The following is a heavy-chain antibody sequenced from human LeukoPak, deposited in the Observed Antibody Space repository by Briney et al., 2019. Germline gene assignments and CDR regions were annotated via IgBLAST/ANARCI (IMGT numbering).Heavy chain of an antibody. V-gene: IGHV3-21*01. Sequence: GGSLRLSCAASGFTFSSYSMNWVRQAPGKGLEWVSSISSSSSYIYYADSVKGRFTISRDNAKNSLYLQMNSLRAEDTAVYYCARDFPDCSSTSCPVRSYYYYGMDVWGQGTTVTVSS. D-gene: IGHD2-2*01. CDR3: ARDFPDCSSTSCPVRSYYYYGMDV. CDR1: GFTFSSYS. J-gene: IGHJ6*02. CDR2: ISSSSSYI.